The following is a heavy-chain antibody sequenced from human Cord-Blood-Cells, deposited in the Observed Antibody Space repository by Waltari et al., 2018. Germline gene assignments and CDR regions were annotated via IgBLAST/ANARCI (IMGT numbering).Heavy chain of an antibody. J-gene: IGHJ3*02. CDR1: GGSFSGYY. CDR2: INHSGST. CDR3: ARARGWDI. D-gene: IGHD2-15*01. Sequence: QMQLQQRSAGLLKPSETLSLTCAVYGGSFSGYYWSCTRQPPGKGLEGLGEINHSGSTNYNPSLKSRVTISIDTSTSQFSPKLSSVTAADTAVYYCARARGWDIWGQGTMVTVSS. V-gene: IGHV4-34*01.